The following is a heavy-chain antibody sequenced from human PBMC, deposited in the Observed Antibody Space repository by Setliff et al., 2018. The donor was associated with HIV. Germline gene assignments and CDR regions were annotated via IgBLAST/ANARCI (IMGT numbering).Heavy chain of an antibody. CDR1: SYSISSGYY. D-gene: IGHD3-10*01. Sequence: SETLSLTCAVSSYSISSGYYWGWIRQPPGKGLEWIGNIYHSGSTKYNPSLQSRVTMSIDTSKNQFSLKLTSVTAADTAVYYCARRIDNSGSFPDKNWFDTWGQGSLVTVSS. CDR2: IYHSGST. CDR3: ARRIDNSGSFPDKNWFDT. J-gene: IGHJ5*02. V-gene: IGHV4-38-2*01.